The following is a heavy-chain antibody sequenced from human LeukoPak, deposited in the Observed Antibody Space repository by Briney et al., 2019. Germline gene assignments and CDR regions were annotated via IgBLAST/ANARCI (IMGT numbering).Heavy chain of an antibody. CDR1: GFTFNTYS. CDR3: VRGPYGSGISNWFDP. D-gene: IGHD3-10*01. J-gene: IGHJ5*02. V-gene: IGHV4-59*01. Sequence: GSLRLSCGASGFTFNTYSMNWVRQAPGKGLEWIGYIYYSGDTNYNPSLQSRVTVSVDTSKNQFSLKLTSVSAADTAVYYCVRGPYGSGISNWFDPWGQGTQVIVSS. CDR2: IYYSGDT.